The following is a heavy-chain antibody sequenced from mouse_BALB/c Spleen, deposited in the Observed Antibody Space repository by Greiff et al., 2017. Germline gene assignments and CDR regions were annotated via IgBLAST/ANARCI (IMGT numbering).Heavy chain of an antibody. D-gene: IGHD1-1*01. CDR1: GFSLSRYS. V-gene: IGHV2-6-4*01. CDR2: IWGGGST. Sequence: VQLKESGPGLVAPSQSLSITCTVSGFSLSRYSVHWVRQPPGKGLEWLGMIWGGGSTDYNSALKSRLSISKDNSKSQVFLKMNSLQTDDTAMYYCATDYYGSSFPFAYWGQGTLVTVSA. J-gene: IGHJ3*01. CDR3: ATDYYGSSFPFAY.